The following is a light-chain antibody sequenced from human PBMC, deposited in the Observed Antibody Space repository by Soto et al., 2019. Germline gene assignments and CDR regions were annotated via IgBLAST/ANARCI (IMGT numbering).Light chain of an antibody. CDR2: GAS. J-gene: IGKJ1*01. Sequence: EIVLTQSPGTLSLSPGDRATLSWRASQSVAANYSAWFQQKPGQAPRLLIYGASNRATGIPDRFSGSGSGTDFTLTISSLEPEDFAVYYCQQRSKWRTFGQGTKVDIK. CDR3: QQRSKWRT. CDR1: QSVAANY. V-gene: IGKV3D-20*02.